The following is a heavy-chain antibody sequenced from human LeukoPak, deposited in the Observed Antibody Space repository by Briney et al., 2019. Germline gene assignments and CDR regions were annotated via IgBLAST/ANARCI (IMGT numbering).Heavy chain of an antibody. D-gene: IGHD2-15*01. J-gene: IGHJ3*02. CDR2: ISSSSSYI. CDR1: GFTFSSYS. CDR3: ARLGAGYCSGGSCDGAFDI. V-gene: IGHV3-21*01. Sequence: GGSLRLSCAASGFTFSSYSMNWVRQAPGKGLEWVSSISSSSSYIYYADSVKGRFTIPRDNAKNSLYLQMNSLRAEDTAVYYCARLGAGYCSGGSCDGAFDIWGQGTMVTVSS.